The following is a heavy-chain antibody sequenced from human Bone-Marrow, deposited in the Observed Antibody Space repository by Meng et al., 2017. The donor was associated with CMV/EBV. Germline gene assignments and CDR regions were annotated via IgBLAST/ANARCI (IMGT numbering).Heavy chain of an antibody. CDR2: VFSSGST. CDR1: GGSISSSNYY. CDR3: VRDGCSAASCYLVHVGTWFDP. D-gene: IGHD2-2*01. Sequence: SETLSLTCTVSGGSISSSNYYWGWLRQPPGKGLEWIASVFSSGSTYYEPSHNSRVTISVDTSGNQFSLKLRSVTAADTAVYYCVRDGCSAASCYLVHVGTWFDPWGQGTLVTVSS. V-gene: IGHV4-39*07. J-gene: IGHJ5*02.